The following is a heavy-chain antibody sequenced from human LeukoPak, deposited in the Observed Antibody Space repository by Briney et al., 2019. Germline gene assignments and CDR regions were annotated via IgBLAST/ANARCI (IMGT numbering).Heavy chain of an antibody. CDR2: ISSSGSTI. Sequence: GGSLRLSCAASGFTFSSYEMNWVRQAPGKGLEWVSYISSSGSTIYYADSVKGRFTIYRDNAKNSLYLQMNRLRAEDTAVYYCARVSGYSGYDYGEGYFDYWGQGTLVTVSS. CDR1: GFTFSSYE. CDR3: ARVSGYSGYDYGEGYFDY. J-gene: IGHJ4*02. V-gene: IGHV3-48*03. D-gene: IGHD5-12*01.